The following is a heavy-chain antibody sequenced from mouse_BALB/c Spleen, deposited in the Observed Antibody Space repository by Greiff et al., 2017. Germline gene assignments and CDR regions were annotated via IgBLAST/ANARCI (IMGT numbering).Heavy chain of an antibody. CDR2: INPSSGYT. Sequence: QVQLQQSGAELARPGASVKMSCKASGYTFTSYTMHWVKQRPGQGLEWIGYINPSSGYTNYNQKFKDKATLTADKSSSTAYMQLSSLTSEDSAVYYCARGTARARGYYAMDYWGQGTSVTVSS. J-gene: IGHJ4*01. CDR1: GYTFTSYT. CDR3: ARGTARARGYYAMDY. D-gene: IGHD3-2*01. V-gene: IGHV1-4*01.